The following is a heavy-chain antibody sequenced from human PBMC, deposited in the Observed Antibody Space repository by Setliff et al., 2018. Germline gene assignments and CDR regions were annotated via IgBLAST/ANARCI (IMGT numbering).Heavy chain of an antibody. V-gene: IGHV4-61*02. CDR2: IYAIRST. J-gene: IGHJ6*02. D-gene: IGHD3-10*01. Sequence: SSETLSLTCIVSGGSISSATSYWNWIRQPAGKELEWIGRIYAIRSTNYNPPLKSRVTISLDTSNNQFSLKLSSVTAADTAVYYCARGSTMIQGVRLYYHGLDVWGQGTTVTVSS. CDR3: ARGSTMIQGVRLYYHGLDV. CDR1: GGSISSATSY.